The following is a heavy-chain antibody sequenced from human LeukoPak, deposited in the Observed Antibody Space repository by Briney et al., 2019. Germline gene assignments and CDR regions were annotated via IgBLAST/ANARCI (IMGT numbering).Heavy chain of an antibody. J-gene: IGHJ4*02. CDR2: ISWNSGSI. CDR3: AKLDQFDY. Sequence: GGSLRLSCAASGFTFDDYAMHWVRHAPGKGLEWVSGISWNSGSIGYADSVKGRFTISRDNAKNSLYLQMNSLRAEDTALYYCAKLDQFDYWGEGTLVTVSS. CDR1: GFTFDDYA. V-gene: IGHV3-9*01.